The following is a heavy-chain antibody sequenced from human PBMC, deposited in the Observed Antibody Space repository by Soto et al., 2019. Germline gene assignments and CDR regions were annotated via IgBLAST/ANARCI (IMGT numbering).Heavy chain of an antibody. CDR2: INQDGREK. Sequence: EVQLVGSGGGSAQPGESLRLSCAASGFTFSSYWMSWVRQAPGKGLEWVANINQDGREKYVVDSVEGRFTISRDNAKNSLYLQMNSLRAEDTAVYYCARSYYYDSSGYYSYSGMDVWGQGPTVTVSS. J-gene: IGHJ6*02. CDR3: ARSYYYDSSGYYSYSGMDV. V-gene: IGHV3-7*01. D-gene: IGHD3-22*01. CDR1: GFTFSSYW.